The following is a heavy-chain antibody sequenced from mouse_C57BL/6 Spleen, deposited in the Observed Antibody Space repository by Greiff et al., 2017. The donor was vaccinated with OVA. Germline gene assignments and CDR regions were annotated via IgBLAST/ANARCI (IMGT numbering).Heavy chain of an antibody. D-gene: IGHD2-2*01. V-gene: IGHV1-15*01. Sequence: VKLQESGAELVRPGASVTLSCKASGYTFTDYEMHWVKQTPVHGLEWIGAIDPETGGTAYNQKFKGKAILTADKSSSTAYMELRSLTSEDSAVYYCTRFYYGYDRYAMDYWGQGTSVTVSS. CDR2: IDPETGGT. J-gene: IGHJ4*01. CDR1: GYTFTDYE. CDR3: TRFYYGYDRYAMDY.